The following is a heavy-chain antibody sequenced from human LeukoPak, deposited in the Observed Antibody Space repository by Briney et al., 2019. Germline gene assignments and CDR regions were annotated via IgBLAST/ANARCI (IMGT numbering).Heavy chain of an antibody. V-gene: IGHV4-59*01. Sequence: SETLSLTCTVSGGSISSYYWSWIRQPPGKGLERIGYIYYSGSTNYNPSLKSRVTISVDTSKNQFSLKLSSVTAADTAVYYCARGKCSGGSCYRDYWGQGTLVTVSS. CDR2: IYYSGST. J-gene: IGHJ4*02. D-gene: IGHD2-15*01. CDR1: GGSISSYY. CDR3: ARGKCSGGSCYRDY.